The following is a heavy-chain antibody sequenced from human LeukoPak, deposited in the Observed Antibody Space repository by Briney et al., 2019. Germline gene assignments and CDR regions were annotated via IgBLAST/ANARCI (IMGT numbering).Heavy chain of an antibody. CDR2: IRYDGSNK. J-gene: IGHJ4*02. CDR3: AKGALPAALLDIFDY. D-gene: IGHD2-2*01. V-gene: IGHV3-30*02. CDR1: GFTFSSYG. Sequence: GGSLRLSCAASGFTFSSYGMHWVRQAPGKGLEWVAFIRYDGSNKYYADSVKGRFTISRDNSKNTLYLQMNSLRAEDAAVYYCAKGALPAALLDIFDYWGQGTLVTVSS.